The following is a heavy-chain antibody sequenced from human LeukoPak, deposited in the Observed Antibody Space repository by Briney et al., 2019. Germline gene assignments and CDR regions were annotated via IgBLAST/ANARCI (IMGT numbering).Heavy chain of an antibody. Sequence: PGGSLRLSCAASGFTFSSYGMHWVRQAPGKGLEWVAFIRYDGSNKYYADSVKGRFTISRDDSKNTLYPQMNSLRAEDTAVYYCAKASGDSGFFFDYWGQGTLVTVSS. CDR1: GFTFSSYG. CDR3: AKASGDSGFFFDY. J-gene: IGHJ4*02. V-gene: IGHV3-30*02. D-gene: IGHD3-10*01. CDR2: IRYDGSNK.